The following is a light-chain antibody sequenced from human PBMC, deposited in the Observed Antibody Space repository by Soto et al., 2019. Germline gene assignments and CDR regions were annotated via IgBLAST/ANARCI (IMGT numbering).Light chain of an antibody. Sequence: DIQLTQSPSSLSASVGVRVTITCRVSQGISCYLNWYRQKPGKVPKLLIYSASNLQSGVPTRFSGSGSGTDVTFTISSLQPEDIAAYDSQQYDNLPRLTFGGGTKVEIK. V-gene: IGKV1-33*01. CDR2: SAS. J-gene: IGKJ4*01. CDR3: QQYDNLPRLT. CDR1: QGISCY.